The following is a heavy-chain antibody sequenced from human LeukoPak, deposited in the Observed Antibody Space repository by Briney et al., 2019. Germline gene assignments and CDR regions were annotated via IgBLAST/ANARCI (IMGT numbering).Heavy chain of an antibody. D-gene: IGHD6-19*01. Sequence: SETLSLTCTISGGSISSNSYYWGWIRQPPGKGLEWIGSIYYSGSTYYNPSLKSRVTIFVDTSKNQFSLKLSSVTAADTAVYYCARQYSSAWYSADYWGQGTLVTVSS. CDR1: GGSISSNSYY. CDR2: IYYSGST. J-gene: IGHJ4*02. V-gene: IGHV4-39*01. CDR3: ARQYSSAWYSADY.